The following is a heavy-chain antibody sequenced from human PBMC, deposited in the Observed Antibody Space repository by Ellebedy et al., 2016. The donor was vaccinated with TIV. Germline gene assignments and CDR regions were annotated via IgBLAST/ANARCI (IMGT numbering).Heavy chain of an antibody. CDR2: IYYSGST. Sequence: MPSETLSLTCTVSGGSISSPSYYWGWIRQPPGKGLEWIGSIYYSGSTYYYPSLKSRVTMSIDTSKNQFSLKLSSVAAADTAVYYCARPHTVERGAIDYWGQGTLVTVSS. V-gene: IGHV4-39*01. CDR3: ARPHTVERGAIDY. J-gene: IGHJ4*02. CDR1: GGSISSPSYY. D-gene: IGHD1-1*01.